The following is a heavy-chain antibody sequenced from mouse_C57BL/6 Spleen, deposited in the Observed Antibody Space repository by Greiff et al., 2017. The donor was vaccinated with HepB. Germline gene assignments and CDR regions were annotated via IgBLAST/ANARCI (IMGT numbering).Heavy chain of an antibody. Sequence: EVQLVESGAELVRPGASVKLSCTASGFNIKDDYMHWVKQRPEQGLEWIGWIDPENGDTEYASKFQGKATITADTSSNTAYLQLSSLTSEDTAVYYGTRGNSYGGWYFDVWGTGTTVTVSS. CDR1: GFNIKDDY. V-gene: IGHV14-4*01. CDR3: TRGNSYGGWYFDV. D-gene: IGHD1-1*01. J-gene: IGHJ1*03. CDR2: IDPENGDT.